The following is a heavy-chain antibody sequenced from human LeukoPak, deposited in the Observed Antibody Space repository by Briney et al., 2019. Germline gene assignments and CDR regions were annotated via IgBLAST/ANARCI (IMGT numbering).Heavy chain of an antibody. CDR2: IKSKTDGGTT. J-gene: IGHJ4*02. D-gene: IGHD3-22*01. Sequence: PGGSLRLSCVASGFTFSNAWMSWVRQAPGKGLEWVGRIKSKTDGGTTDYAAPVKGRFTISRDDSKNTLYLQMNSLKTEDTAVYYCTTGSSMIVVVTPPFDYWGQGTLVTVSS. CDR3: TTGSSMIVVVTPPFDY. CDR1: GFTFSNAW. V-gene: IGHV3-15*01.